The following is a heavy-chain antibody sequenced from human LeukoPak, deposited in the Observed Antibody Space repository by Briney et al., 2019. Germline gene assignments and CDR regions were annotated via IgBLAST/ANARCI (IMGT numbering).Heavy chain of an antibody. D-gene: IGHD6-6*01. V-gene: IGHV5-51*01. CDR2: IYPGDSDT. J-gene: IGHJ3*02. CDR1: GHSFTSYW. Sequence: GESLKISCKGSGHSFTSYWIGWVRQMPGKGLEWMGIIYPGDSDTRYSPSFQGQVTISADKSISTAYLQWSSLKASDTAMYYCARLFEYSSSSGAFDIWGQGTTVTVSS. CDR3: ARLFEYSSSSGAFDI.